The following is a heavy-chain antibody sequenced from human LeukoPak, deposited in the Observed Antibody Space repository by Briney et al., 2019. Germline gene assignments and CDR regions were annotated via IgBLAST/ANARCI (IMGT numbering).Heavy chain of an antibody. CDR2: IYTSGST. J-gene: IGHJ6*04. CDR3: ATRDV. CDR1: GGSISSGSYY. Sequence: SQTLSLTCTVSGGSISSGSYYWSWIRQPAGKGLEWIGRIYTSGSTNYNPSLKSRVTISVDTSKNQFSLKLSSVTAADTAVYYCATRDVWGKGTTVTVSS. V-gene: IGHV4-61*02.